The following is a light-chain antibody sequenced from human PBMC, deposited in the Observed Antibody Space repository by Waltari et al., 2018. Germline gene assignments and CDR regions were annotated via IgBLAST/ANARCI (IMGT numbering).Light chain of an antibody. V-gene: IGLV1-44*01. CDR1: SSNIGSNT. CDR2: SNL. J-gene: IGLJ2*01. Sequence: HSVLTQPPSASGTPGQTVTISCSGGSSNIGSNTVNWYQHLPGSAPKLLIFSNLQRPSGVPDRFSGSKSGTSASLAISGLQSEDEGDYYCAAWDDSLSGYVVFGGGTKLTVL. CDR3: AAWDDSLSGYVV.